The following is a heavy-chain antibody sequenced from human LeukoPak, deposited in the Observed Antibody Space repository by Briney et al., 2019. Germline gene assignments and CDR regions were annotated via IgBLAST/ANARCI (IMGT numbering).Heavy chain of an antibody. CDR3: ASGSGSYRTPYYYMDV. D-gene: IGHD3-10*01. V-gene: IGHV3-53*01. Sequence: GGSLRLSCVASGFTVSSNYMSWVRQAPGKGLEWVSVMYSGGSTYYADSVKGRFTIYRDNSKNTLYLQMNSLRAEDTAVYYCASGSGSYRTPYYYMDVWGTGTTVTVSS. J-gene: IGHJ6*03. CDR1: GFTVSSNY. CDR2: MYSGGST.